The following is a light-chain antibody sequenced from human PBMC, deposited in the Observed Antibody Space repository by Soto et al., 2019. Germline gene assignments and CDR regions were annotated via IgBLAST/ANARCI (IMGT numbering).Light chain of an antibody. CDR2: STN. CDR1: SGSVSTSYY. Sequence: TVVTQEPSFSVSPGGTVTLTCGLSSGSVSTSYYPSWYQQTPGQAPRTLIYSTNTRSSGVPDRFSGSILGNKAALTITGAQADDESDCYCVLYMGSGLRVFDGGTKLTVL. CDR3: VLYMGSGLRV. J-gene: IGLJ2*01. V-gene: IGLV8-61*01.